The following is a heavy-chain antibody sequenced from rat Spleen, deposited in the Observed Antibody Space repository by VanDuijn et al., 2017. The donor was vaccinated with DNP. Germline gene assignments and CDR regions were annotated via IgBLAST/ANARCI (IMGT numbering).Heavy chain of an antibody. Sequence: EVQLQESGSGLVKPSQSLSLTCSVIGYSITSNYWGWIRKFPGNKMEYIGHISYSGSTNYNPSLKSRISITRDTSKNQFFLHLNSVTTEDTATYYCAREEAYYGSDYLDYWGQGVMVTVSS. CDR2: ISYSGST. D-gene: IGHD1-7*01. J-gene: IGHJ2*01. V-gene: IGHV3-1*01. CDR3: AREEAYYGSDYLDY. CDR1: GYSITSNY.